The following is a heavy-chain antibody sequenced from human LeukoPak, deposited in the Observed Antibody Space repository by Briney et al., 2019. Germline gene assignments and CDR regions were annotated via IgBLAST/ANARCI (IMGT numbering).Heavy chain of an antibody. J-gene: IGHJ4*02. V-gene: IGHV1-69*05. CDR1: GGTFSSYA. D-gene: IGHD6-13*01. CDR3: ARERPPGDSSSWFLEGYFDI. CDR2: IIPIFGTA. Sequence: ASVKVSCKASGGTFSSYAISWVRQAPGQGLEWMGGIIPIFGTANYAQKFQGRVTITTDESTSTAYMELSTLRSDDTAVYYCARERPPGDSSSWFLEGYFDIWGQGTLVTVSS.